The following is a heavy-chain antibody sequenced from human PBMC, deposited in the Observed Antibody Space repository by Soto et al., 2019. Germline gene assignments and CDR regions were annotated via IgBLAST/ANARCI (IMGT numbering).Heavy chain of an antibody. CDR2: ISPSSSYK. CDR3: VREARDDYA. J-gene: IGHJ5*02. V-gene: IGHV3-21*01. CDR1: GFILSRYT. Sequence: GGSLRLSCAASGFILSRYTMSWVRQAPGKGLEWVSCISPSSSYKYYAGSVEGRFTVSRDNAKNSLFLEMNSLRAEDTGVYHCVREARDDYAWGQGTLVTVSS. D-gene: IGHD3-16*01.